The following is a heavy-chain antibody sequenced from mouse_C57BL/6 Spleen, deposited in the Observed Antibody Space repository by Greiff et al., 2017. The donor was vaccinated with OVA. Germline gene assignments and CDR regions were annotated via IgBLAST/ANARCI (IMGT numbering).Heavy chain of an antibody. CDR2: IDPETGGT. V-gene: IGHV1-15*01. Sequence: VKLQESGAELVRPGASVTLSCKASGYTFTDYEMHWVKQTPVHGLEWIGAIDPETGGTAYNQKFKGKAILTADKSSSTAYMELRSLTSEDSAVYYCTRSYYGSSPDYWGQGTTLTVSS. D-gene: IGHD1-1*01. CDR1: GYTFTDYE. CDR3: TRSYYGSSPDY. J-gene: IGHJ2*01.